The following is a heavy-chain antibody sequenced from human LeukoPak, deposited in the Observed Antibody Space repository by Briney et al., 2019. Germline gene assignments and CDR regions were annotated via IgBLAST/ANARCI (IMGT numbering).Heavy chain of an antibody. CDR2: ITPIFATP. Sequence: GASVKVSCKASGGTLSNYAISWVRRAPGQGLEWMGGITPIFATPSYAQKFQGRVTITADESTSTAYMELSGLRSEDTAVYYCARWAGYCRITNCYSAFDYWGQGTLVTVSS. V-gene: IGHV1-69*13. J-gene: IGHJ4*02. D-gene: IGHD2-2*02. CDR3: ARWAGYCRITNCYSAFDY. CDR1: GGTLSNYA.